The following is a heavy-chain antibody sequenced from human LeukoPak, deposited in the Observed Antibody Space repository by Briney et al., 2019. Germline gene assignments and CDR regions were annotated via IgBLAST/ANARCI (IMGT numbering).Heavy chain of an antibody. CDR1: GFTFSSYV. J-gene: IGHJ4*02. CDR3: AREVAGSYGLFDY. CDR2: ISVSGGSI. V-gene: IGHV3-23*01. D-gene: IGHD5-18*01. Sequence: GGSLRLSCAASGFTFSSYVMSWVRQAPGKGLEWVSGISVSGGSIYYADSVKGRFTISRDNSKNTVVLQMNSLRAEDTAVYYCAREVAGSYGLFDYWGQGTLVTVSS.